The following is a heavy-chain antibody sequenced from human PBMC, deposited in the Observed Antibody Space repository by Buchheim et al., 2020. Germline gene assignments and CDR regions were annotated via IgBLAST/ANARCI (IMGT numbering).Heavy chain of an antibody. J-gene: IGHJ4*02. D-gene: IGHD6-19*01. Sequence: QVQLVESGGGVVQPGRSLRLSCAASGFTFSSYAMHWVRQAPGKGLEWVAVISYDGSNKYYADSVKGRFTISRVNSKNTLYLQMNSLRAEDTAVYYCARDIGYSSGWYPYFDYWGQGTL. V-gene: IGHV3-30-3*01. CDR3: ARDIGYSSGWYPYFDY. CDR2: ISYDGSNK. CDR1: GFTFSSYA.